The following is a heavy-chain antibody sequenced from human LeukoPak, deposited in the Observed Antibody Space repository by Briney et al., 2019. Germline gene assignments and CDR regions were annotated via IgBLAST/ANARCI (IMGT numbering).Heavy chain of an antibody. J-gene: IGHJ4*02. Sequence: SETLSLTRAVSGGSISSSSYYWGWMRQPPGKGLEWIGSIFYSGSTYYNPSLKSRVTISVDTSKNQFSLRLSSVTAADTAVYYCARQMRGMATITYYFDNWGQGTLVTVSS. CDR3: ARQMRGMATITYYFDN. CDR1: GGSISSSSYY. D-gene: IGHD5-24*01. V-gene: IGHV4-39*01. CDR2: IFYSGST.